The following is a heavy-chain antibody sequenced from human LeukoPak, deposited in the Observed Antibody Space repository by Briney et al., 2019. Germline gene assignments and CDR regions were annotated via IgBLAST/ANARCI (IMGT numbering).Heavy chain of an antibody. J-gene: IGHJ4*02. D-gene: IGHD4-17*01. CDR1: GFTFNTYS. Sequence: GGSLRLSCAASGFTFNTYSMSWVRRAPGKGLEWVSIISRTSESIFYADSVKGRFTISRDNAKNSLYLQMNGLRAEDTAVYFCACLRGPSDYWGQGTLVTVSS. V-gene: IGHV3-21*01. CDR2: ISRTSESI. CDR3: ACLRGPSDY.